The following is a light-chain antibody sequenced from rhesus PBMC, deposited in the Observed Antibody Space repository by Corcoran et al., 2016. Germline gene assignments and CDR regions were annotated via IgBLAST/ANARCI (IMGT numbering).Light chain of an antibody. V-gene: IGKV2-78*01. Sequence: DIVMTQTPLSLPVTPGEPASISCRSSQSLLHSDGYTYLDWYLQKPGQSPQLLIYLGSNRAAGVPDRFRGSGSGTDFTLKSSRVEAEDVGVYYCMQGTQLPYSFGQGTKVEIK. J-gene: IGKJ2*01. CDR3: MQGTQLPYS. CDR1: QSLLHSDGYTY. CDR2: LGS.